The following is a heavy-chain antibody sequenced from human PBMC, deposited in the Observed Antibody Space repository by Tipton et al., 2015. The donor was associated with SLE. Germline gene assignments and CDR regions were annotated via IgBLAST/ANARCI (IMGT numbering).Heavy chain of an antibody. CDR2: IHYSGST. D-gene: IGHD1-26*01. CDR1: GGSISSYY. J-gene: IGHJ4*02. Sequence: TLSLTCTVSGGSISSYYWSWLRQPPGKGLEYIGYIHYSGSTNYNPSLKSRVTISVDTSKNQFSLKLSSVTAADTAVFYCARHGASLMPPDYWGQGTLVTVSS. V-gene: IGHV4-59*08. CDR3: ARHGASLMPPDY.